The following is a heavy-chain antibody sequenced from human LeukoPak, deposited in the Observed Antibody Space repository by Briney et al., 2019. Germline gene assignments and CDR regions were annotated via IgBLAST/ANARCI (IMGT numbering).Heavy chain of an antibody. V-gene: IGHV1-2*02. CDR2: INPNSGGT. J-gene: IGHJ6*03. CDR1: GYTFTGYY. CDR3: AREGSGSYIYYYMDV. D-gene: IGHD3-10*01. Sequence: ASVKVSCKASGYTFTGYYMHWVRQAPGQGLEWMGWINPNSGGTNYAQKFQGRVTMTRDTSISTAYMELSRLRSDDTAVYYCAREGSGSYIYYYMDVWGKGTTVTVSS.